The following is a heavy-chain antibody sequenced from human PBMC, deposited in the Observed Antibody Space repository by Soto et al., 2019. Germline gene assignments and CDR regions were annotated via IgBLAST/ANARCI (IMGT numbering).Heavy chain of an antibody. Sequence: ASVKVSCKASGYTFTGYYMHWVRQAPGQGLEWMGWINPNSGGTNYAQKFQGWVTMTRDTSISTAYMELGRPRSDDTAVYYCARDRFGASANDYIWGSYRNYYFDYWGQGTLVTVSS. CDR3: ARDRFGASANDYIWGSYRNYYFDY. CDR2: INPNSGGT. V-gene: IGHV1-2*04. J-gene: IGHJ4*02. D-gene: IGHD3-16*02. CDR1: GYTFTGYY.